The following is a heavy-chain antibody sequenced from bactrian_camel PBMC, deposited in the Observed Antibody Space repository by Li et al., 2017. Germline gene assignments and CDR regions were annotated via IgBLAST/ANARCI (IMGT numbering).Heavy chain of an antibody. Sequence: VQLVESGGGSVQAGGSLRLSCVASGFPYKLYCMGWFRQAPGKEREGVAVIDALDRIGYADSVQGRFTASKDNAKMTLYLQMNSLKPEDTAMYYCAAGQGVGWCLDVIRTGAEPDFDYWGQGTQVTVS. CDR3: AAGQGVGWCLDVIRTGAEPDFDY. CDR1: GFPYKLYC. V-gene: IGHV3S42*01. CDR2: IDALDRI. D-gene: IGHD5*01. J-gene: IGHJ6*01.